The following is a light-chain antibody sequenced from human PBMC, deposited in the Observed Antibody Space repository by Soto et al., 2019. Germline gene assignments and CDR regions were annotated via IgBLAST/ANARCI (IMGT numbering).Light chain of an antibody. Sequence: QSVLTQPASVSVSPGQSITISCTGTSSDVGGYNYVSWYQQHPGKAPKLMIYDVSNRPSGVSNRFSGSKSGNTASLTISGLQAEDEADYYCSSYTSSDVYVFGTGTKVTVL. CDR3: SSYTSSDVYV. CDR1: SSDVGGYNY. V-gene: IGLV2-14*01. CDR2: DVS. J-gene: IGLJ1*01.